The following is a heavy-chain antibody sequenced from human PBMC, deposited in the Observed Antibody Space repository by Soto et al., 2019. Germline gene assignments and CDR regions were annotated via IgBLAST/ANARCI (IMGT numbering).Heavy chain of an antibody. CDR2: ISGSAGRT. D-gene: IGHD2-2*01. Sequence: GGSLRLSCTASGFTFSSYAMSWVRQAPGKGLEWVSIISGSAGRTYYADSVKGRFTVSRDNSKNTLYLQMNSLRAEDTAVYYCAKVTSARVFYFGLDVWGQGTTVTVFS. V-gene: IGHV3-23*01. J-gene: IGHJ6*02. CDR1: GFTFSSYA. CDR3: AKVTSARVFYFGLDV.